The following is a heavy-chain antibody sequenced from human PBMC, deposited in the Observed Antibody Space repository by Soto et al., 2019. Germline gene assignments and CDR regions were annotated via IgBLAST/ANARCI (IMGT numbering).Heavy chain of an antibody. D-gene: IGHD3-10*01. J-gene: IGHJ6*03. Sequence: ASVKVSCKASGYTFTNFDIIWVRQATGQGLEWMGRMNPNSGNTGYAQKFQGRLTMTRDTSISTAYMELSSLRSEDTAVYYCARGIRDFPIYYYMDVWGKGTTVTSP. CDR1: GYTFTNFD. CDR2: MNPNSGNT. V-gene: IGHV1-8*01. CDR3: ARGIRDFPIYYYMDV.